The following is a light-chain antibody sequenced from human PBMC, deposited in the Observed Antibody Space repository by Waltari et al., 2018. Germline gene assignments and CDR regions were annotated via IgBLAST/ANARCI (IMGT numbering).Light chain of an antibody. V-gene: IGKV3-15*01. J-gene: IGKJ1*01. CDR2: GAS. CDR1: QSVSRN. Sequence: EIVMTQSPATLSVSPGERATLSCRASQSVSRNLAWYQQKPGQAPRLLIYGASTRAPGIPARFSGSGSGTEFTLTISSMQSQDFAVYYCQQYNNWLWTFGQGTKVEIK. CDR3: QQYNNWLWT.